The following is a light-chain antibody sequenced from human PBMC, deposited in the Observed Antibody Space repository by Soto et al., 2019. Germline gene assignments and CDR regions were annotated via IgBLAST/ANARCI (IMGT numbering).Light chain of an antibody. CDR1: QIVLYSSNNKNY. J-gene: IGKJ4*01. Sequence: DIVMTQSPDSLAVALGERATINCRSSQIVLYSSNNKNYLAWYQQKPGQPPKLLIYWASTRESGVPDRLSFSGCGRDLTLTISGLQAGDVGVYYYQQYYSIQLTVGGGTKVDIK. V-gene: IGKV4-1*01. CDR2: WAS. CDR3: QQYYSIQLT.